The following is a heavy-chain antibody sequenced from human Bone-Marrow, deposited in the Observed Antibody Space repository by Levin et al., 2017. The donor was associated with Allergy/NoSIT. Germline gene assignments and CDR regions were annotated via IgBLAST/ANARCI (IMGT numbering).Heavy chain of an antibody. CDR1: GDSITSNDW. CDR2: ISHRGNP. J-gene: IGHJ6*03. CDR3: AREKQYQLPLYYYYYYIDV. V-gene: IGHV4-4*02. D-gene: IGHD2-2*01. Sequence: SETLSLTCTVSGDSITSNDWWTWVRQPPGKGLEWIGEISHRGNPNYNPSLKSRVTISVDKSQNQFSLKVTSVTAADTAIYYCAREKQYQLPLYYYYYYIDVWGKGTSVTVSS.